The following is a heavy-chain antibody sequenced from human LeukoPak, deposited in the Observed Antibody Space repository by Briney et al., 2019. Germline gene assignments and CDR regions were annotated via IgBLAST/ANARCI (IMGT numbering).Heavy chain of an antibody. V-gene: IGHV3-13*01. Sequence: PGGSLRLSCAASGFTFSGYDMHWVRQATGKGLEWVSAIGTAGDTYYPGSVKGRFTISRENAKNSLYLQMNSLRAGDTAVYYCARDRLSYDILTGFRYYYGMDVWGQGTTVTVSS. CDR2: IGTAGDT. D-gene: IGHD3-9*01. CDR1: GFTFSGYD. J-gene: IGHJ6*02. CDR3: ARDRLSYDILTGFRYYYGMDV.